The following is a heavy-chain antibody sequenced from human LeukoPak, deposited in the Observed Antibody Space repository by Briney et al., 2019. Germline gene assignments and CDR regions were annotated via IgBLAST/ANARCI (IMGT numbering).Heavy chain of an antibody. Sequence: SSETLSLTCTVSGGSISSYYWSWIRQPPGKGLEWIGYIYYSGSTNYNPSLKSRVTISVDTSKSQFSLKLSSVTAADTAVYYCARGLGYYDSSGYPKFPFDYWGQGTLVTVSS. D-gene: IGHD3-22*01. CDR3: ARGLGYYDSSGYPKFPFDY. CDR1: GGSISSYY. CDR2: IYYSGST. V-gene: IGHV4-59*01. J-gene: IGHJ4*02.